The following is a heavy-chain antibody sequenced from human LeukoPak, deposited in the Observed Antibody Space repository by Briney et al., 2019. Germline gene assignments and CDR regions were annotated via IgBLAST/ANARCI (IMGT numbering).Heavy chain of an antibody. CDR2: IKSDGSST. CDR3: ARGGDTSNWYPGYFDY. Sequence: GGSLRLSCAASGFTFSNYWMHWVRQAPGKGPVWVSRIKSDGSSTRFADSVQGRFTISRDNGKNTVYLQMNSLRAEDTAVYYCARGGDTSNWYPGYFDYWGQGALDTVSS. CDR1: GFTFSNYW. D-gene: IGHD6-13*01. J-gene: IGHJ4*02. V-gene: IGHV3-74*01.